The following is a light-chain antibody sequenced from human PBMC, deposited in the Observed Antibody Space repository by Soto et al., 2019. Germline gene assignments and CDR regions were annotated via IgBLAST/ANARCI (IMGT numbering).Light chain of an antibody. CDR3: QQTYTTPEIT. CDR2: GAS. V-gene: IGKV1-39*01. CDR1: QSISIY. J-gene: IGKJ5*01. Sequence: DIHMTQSPSSLSASSGDTVTITCRASQSISIYLNWYQLKPGKAPNLLMYGASYLKSGVPTRFSGSGSGTDFTLTISSLQPEDFAIYYCQQTYTTPEITFGQGTRLEIK.